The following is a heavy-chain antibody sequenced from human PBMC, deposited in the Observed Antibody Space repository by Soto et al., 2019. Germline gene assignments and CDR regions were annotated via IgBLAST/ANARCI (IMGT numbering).Heavy chain of an antibody. D-gene: IGHD3-10*01. CDR3: AYSRYTGRGVDY. CDR1: GFSLSTSGVG. V-gene: IGHV2-5*02. CDR2: IYWDDDK. J-gene: IGHJ4*02. Sequence: QITLKESGPTLVKPTQTLTLTCTFSGFSLSTSGVGVGWIRQPPGKALEWLALIYWDDDKRYSPSLKSRLTITTDTSKNQVVLTMTNMDPVDTATYYCAYSRYTGRGVDYWGQGTLVTVSS.